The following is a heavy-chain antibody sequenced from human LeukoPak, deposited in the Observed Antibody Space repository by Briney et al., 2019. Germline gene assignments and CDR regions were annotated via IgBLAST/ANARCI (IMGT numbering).Heavy chain of an antibody. CDR1: GYTFTSYD. V-gene: IGHV1-8*01. D-gene: IGHD6-13*01. J-gene: IGHJ4*02. Sequence: ASVTVSCKASGYTFTSYDINWVRQAPGQGLEWMGWMNPNSGNTGYAQKFQGRVTMTRNTSISTAYMELSSLRSEDTAVYYCARGPPSSWYDYWGQGTLVTVSS. CDR2: MNPNSGNT. CDR3: ARGPPSSWYDY.